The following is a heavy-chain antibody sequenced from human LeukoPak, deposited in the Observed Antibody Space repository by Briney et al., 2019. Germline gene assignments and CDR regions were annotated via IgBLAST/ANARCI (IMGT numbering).Heavy chain of an antibody. CDR2: IYHSGNS. CDR3: ARRRGYSNKEAFDY. V-gene: IGHV4-59*08. D-gene: IGHD5-12*01. CDR1: GGSISDYY. J-gene: IGHJ4*02. Sequence: SETLSLTCTASGGSISDYYWTWIRQPPGEGLEWIGYIYHSGNSNYNPSLKSRVTISLDTSKNQFSLRLSSVTAADTAVYYCARRRGYSNKEAFDYWGQGTLVTVSS.